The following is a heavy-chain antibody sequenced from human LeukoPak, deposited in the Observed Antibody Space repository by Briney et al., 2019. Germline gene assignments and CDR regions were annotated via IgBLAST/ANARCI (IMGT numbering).Heavy chain of an antibody. Sequence: PSETLSLICTVSGGSISSYYWSWIRQPPGKGLEWIGYIYYSWSTNYNPYLKIRVTISVDTSKNQFSLKLSSVTAADTAVYYCASGHNSSWHWGIYYLDVWGKGTTVTVSS. D-gene: IGHD6-13*01. CDR1: GGSISSYY. V-gene: IGHV4-59*01. CDR2: IYYSWST. J-gene: IGHJ6*03. CDR3: ASGHNSSWHWGIYYLDV.